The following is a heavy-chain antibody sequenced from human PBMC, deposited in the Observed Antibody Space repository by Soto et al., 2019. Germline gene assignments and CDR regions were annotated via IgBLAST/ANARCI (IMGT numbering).Heavy chain of an antibody. V-gene: IGHV4-39*01. CDR2: IHYSGST. Sequence: SETLSLTCTVSGVSFSSRGYYWGWICQPPGKGLEWIGSIHYSGSTHYNPSLKSRVTISVDTSKSQFSLKLSSVTAADAAVYYCARQNNWNYKRKYYMDVWGKGTTVTVYS. CDR1: GVSFSSRGYY. J-gene: IGHJ6*03. D-gene: IGHD1-7*01. CDR3: ARQNNWNYKRKYYMDV.